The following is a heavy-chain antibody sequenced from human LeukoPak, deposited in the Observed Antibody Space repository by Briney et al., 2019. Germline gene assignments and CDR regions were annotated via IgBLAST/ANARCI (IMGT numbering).Heavy chain of an antibody. CDR3: ARVDYGGID. CDR2: IIPIFGTA. V-gene: IGHV1-69*05. CDR1: GGTFSSYA. J-gene: IGHJ4*02. Sequence: GASVNVSCKASGGTFSSYAISWVRQAPGQGLEWMGGIIPIFGTANYAQKFQGRVTITTDESTSTAYMELSSPRSGDTAVYYCARVDYGGIDWGQGTLVTVSS. D-gene: IGHD4-23*01.